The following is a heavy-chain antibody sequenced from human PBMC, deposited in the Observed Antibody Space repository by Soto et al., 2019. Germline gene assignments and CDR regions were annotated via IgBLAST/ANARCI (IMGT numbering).Heavy chain of an antibody. V-gene: IGHV1-3*01. Sequence: ASVKVSCKASGYTFTSYAMHWVRQAPGQRLEWMGWINAGNGNTKYSQKFQGRVTITRDTSASTAYMELSSLRSEDTAVYYCATLPVTTSYYYYYGMDVWGQGTTVTSP. CDR2: INAGNGNT. CDR3: ATLPVTTSYYYYYGMDV. J-gene: IGHJ6*02. CDR1: GYTFTSYA. D-gene: IGHD4-17*01.